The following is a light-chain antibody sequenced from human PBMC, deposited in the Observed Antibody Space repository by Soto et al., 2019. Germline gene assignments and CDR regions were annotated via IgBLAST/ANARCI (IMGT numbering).Light chain of an antibody. CDR1: QSVTTR. CDR2: GAS. Sequence: EIGLTHTPGNPSGSPGYRVTLSCRASQSVTTRLAWYQHKPGQAPTLLMSGASNRASGVPVRFSGSGSGTDFTLTITRLEPEDFALYYCQQDGGSTITFGLGSRLDIK. V-gene: IGKV3-20*01. CDR3: QQDGGSTIT. J-gene: IGKJ5*01.